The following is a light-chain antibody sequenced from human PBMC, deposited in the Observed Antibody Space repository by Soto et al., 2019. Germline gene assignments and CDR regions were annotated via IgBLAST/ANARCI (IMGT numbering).Light chain of an antibody. Sequence: EIVLTQSPGTLSLSPGERATLSCRASQSINSNSLAWYQHKPSQAPRLLIYAASYSAGVTPDKYSGSGSGTDFTLTISRLEREDFAVHYCQQYGDCPLPSGQGTRVEIK. CDR2: AAS. CDR3: QQYGDCPLP. V-gene: IGKV3-20*01. CDR1: QSINSNS. J-gene: IGKJ1*01.